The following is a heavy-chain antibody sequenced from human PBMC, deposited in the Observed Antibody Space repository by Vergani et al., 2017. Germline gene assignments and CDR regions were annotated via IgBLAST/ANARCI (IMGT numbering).Heavy chain of an antibody. J-gene: IGHJ4*02. D-gene: IGHD3-3*01. CDR1: GGSISSYY. CDR3: ARGSTIFGVVSQVFDY. V-gene: IGHV4-4*07. Sequence: QVQLQESGPGLVKPSETLSLTCTVSGGSISSYYWSWIRQPAGKGLEWIGRIYTSGSTNYNPSLKSRVTMSVDTSKNQFSLKLSSVTAADTAVYYCARGSTIFGVVSQVFDYWGQGTLVTVSS. CDR2: IYTSGST.